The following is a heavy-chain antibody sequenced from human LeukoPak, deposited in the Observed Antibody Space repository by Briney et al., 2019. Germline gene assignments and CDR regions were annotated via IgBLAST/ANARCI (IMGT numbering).Heavy chain of an antibody. D-gene: IGHD2-15*01. V-gene: IGHV3-74*01. J-gene: IGHJ3*02. Sequence: GGSLRLSCAASGFTFSNSWMHWVRQAPGKGLVWVSRINSDGSITNYADSVKGRFTISRDNAKNTLYLQMNSLRAEDTAVYYCARYCSGGSSYSAYTFDIWGQGTMVTVSS. CDR2: INSDGSIT. CDR3: ARYCSGGSSYSAYTFDI. CDR1: GFTFSNSW.